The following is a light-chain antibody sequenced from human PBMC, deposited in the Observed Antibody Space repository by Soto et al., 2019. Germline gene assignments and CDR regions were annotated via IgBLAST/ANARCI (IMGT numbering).Light chain of an antibody. J-gene: IGKJ1*01. CDR3: QQYGSSPVT. V-gene: IGKV3-20*01. CDR1: QSVSSSY. Sequence: ENELRQSPGTVSLSPGERATLSCRASQSVSSSYLAWYQQKPGQAPRLLIYGASSRATGIPDRFSGSGSGTEFTLTISRLEPEDFAVYYCQQYGSSPVTFGQGTKVEIK. CDR2: GAS.